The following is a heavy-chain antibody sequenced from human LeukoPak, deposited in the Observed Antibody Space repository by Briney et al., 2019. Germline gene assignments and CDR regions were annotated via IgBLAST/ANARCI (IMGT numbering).Heavy chain of an antibody. D-gene: IGHD3-10*01. CDR2: IYFSGST. CDR1: GYSISSGYY. J-gene: IGHJ4*02. CDR3: ARDMGELRGFDY. Sequence: SETLSLTCTVSGYSISSGYYWGWIRQPPGKGLEWIGSIYFSGSTYYKSSLKSRVSISVDMSKNQFSLKLSSVTAADTAMYYCARDMGELRGFDYWGQGILVTVSS. V-gene: IGHV4-38-2*02.